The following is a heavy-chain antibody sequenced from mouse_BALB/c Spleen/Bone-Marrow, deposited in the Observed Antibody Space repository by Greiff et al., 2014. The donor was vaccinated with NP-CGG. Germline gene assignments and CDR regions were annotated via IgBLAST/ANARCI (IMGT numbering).Heavy chain of an antibody. J-gene: IGHJ4*01. D-gene: IGHD3-3*01. CDR2: ISSGSSTI. CDR3: SRSGTLGAMDY. CDR1: GFTFSSFG. Sequence: VQLKQSGGGLVQPGGSRKLSCAASGFTFSSFGMHWVRQAPEKGLEWVAYISSGSSTIYYADTMKGRFTITRDNPKNTLFLQMPNLMSEDTAMYYCSRSGTLGAMDYWGQGTSVTVSS. V-gene: IGHV5-17*02.